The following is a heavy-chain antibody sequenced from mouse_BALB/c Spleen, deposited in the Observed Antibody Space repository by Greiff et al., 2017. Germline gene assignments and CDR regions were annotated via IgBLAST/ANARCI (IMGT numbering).Heavy chain of an antibody. CDR1: GFDFSRYW. D-gene: IGHD2-4*01. J-gene: IGHJ3*01. CDR2: INPDSSTI. CDR3: ARPYDYDGAY. V-gene: IGHV4-1*02. Sequence: EVKLVESGGGLVQPGGSLKLSCAASGFDFSRYWMSWVRQAPGKGLEWIGEINPDSSTINYTPSLKDKFIISRDNAKNTLYLQMSKVRSEDTALYYCARPYDYDGAYWGQGTLVTVSA.